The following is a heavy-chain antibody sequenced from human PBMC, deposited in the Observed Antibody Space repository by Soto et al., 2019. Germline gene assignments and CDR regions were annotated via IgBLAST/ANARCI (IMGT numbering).Heavy chain of an antibody. CDR2: ISAYNGNT. CDR1: GYSFISYG. V-gene: IGHV1-18*01. J-gene: IGHJ4*02. Sequence: GASVKVSCKASGYSFISYGINWVRQAPGQGLEWMGWISAYNGNTNYAQKLQGRVTMTTDTSTSTAFMELRSLRSDDTAVYYCAKDAIAAPGVFDYWGQGTLVTVSS. CDR3: AKDAIAAPGVFDY. D-gene: IGHD6-13*01.